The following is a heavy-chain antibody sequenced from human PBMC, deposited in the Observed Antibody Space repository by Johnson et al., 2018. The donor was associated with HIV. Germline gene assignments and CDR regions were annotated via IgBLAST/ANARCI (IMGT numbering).Heavy chain of an antibody. D-gene: IGHD6-19*01. V-gene: IGHV3-30*18. CDR2: ISYDGSNQ. J-gene: IGHJ3*02. CDR1: GFTFSSYG. CDR3: AKDQYGQWLAHAFDI. Sequence: QVQLVESGGGVVQPGRSLRLSCAASGFTFSSYGMHWVRQAPGKGLEWVAVISYDGSNQYYADSVKGRFTISRDNSKNSLYLQMNSLRAEDTAVYYCAKDQYGQWLAHAFDIWGQGTMVTVSS.